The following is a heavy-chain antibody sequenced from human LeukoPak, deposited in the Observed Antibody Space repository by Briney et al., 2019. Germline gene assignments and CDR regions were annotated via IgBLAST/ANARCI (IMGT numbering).Heavy chain of an antibody. J-gene: IGHJ5*02. CDR1: GGSFSGYY. Sequence: PSETLSLTCAVYGGSFSGYYWSWIRQPPGKGLEWIGEINHSGSTNYNPSLKSRVTISVDTSKNQFSLKLSSVTAADTAVYYCARGRDIVVVRVWFDLWGQGTLVTVSS. CDR2: INHSGST. D-gene: IGHD2-2*01. V-gene: IGHV4-34*01. CDR3: ARGRDIVVVRVWFDL.